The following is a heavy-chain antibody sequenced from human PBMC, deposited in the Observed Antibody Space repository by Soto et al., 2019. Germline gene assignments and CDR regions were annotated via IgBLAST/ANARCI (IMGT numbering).Heavy chain of an antibody. Sequence: SETLSLTCTVSGGSISSGGYYWSWIRQHPGKGLEWIGYIYYSGSTYYNPSLKSRVTISVDTSKNQFSLKLSSVTAADTAVYYCERYDHIASWDFDYWGQGTLVTVSS. V-gene: IGHV4-31*03. J-gene: IGHJ4*02. D-gene: IGHD1-26*01. CDR1: GGSISSGGYY. CDR2: IYYSGST. CDR3: ERYDHIASWDFDY.